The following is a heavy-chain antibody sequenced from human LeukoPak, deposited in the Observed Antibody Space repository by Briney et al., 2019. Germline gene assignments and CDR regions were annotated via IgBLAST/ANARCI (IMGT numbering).Heavy chain of an antibody. Sequence: PSGTLSLTCAVSGGSLSSSNWWSWVRQPPGKGLEWIGEIYHSGSTNYNPSLKSRVTISVDRSKNQFSLKLSSVTAADTAVYYCASRGNGYGSGSYYTLNYFDYWGQGTLVTVSS. CDR3: ASRGNGYGSGSYYTLNYFDY. CDR2: IYHSGST. D-gene: IGHD3-10*01. V-gene: IGHV4-4*02. CDR1: GGSLSSSNW. J-gene: IGHJ4*02.